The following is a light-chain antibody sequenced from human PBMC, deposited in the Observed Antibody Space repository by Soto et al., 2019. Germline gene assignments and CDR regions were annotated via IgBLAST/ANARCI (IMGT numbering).Light chain of an antibody. J-gene: IGLJ1*01. CDR3: QSYDSSLSGSDV. Sequence: VLAPPPPMSVAPGQRVTRSRPWRSSQNGAGYDVHWYQQLPGTAPKLLIYGNSNRPSGVPDRFSGSKSGTSASLAITGLQAEDEADYYCQSYDSSLSGSDVFGTGTKVTVL. V-gene: IGLV1-40*01. CDR2: GNS. CDR1: SSQNGAGYD.